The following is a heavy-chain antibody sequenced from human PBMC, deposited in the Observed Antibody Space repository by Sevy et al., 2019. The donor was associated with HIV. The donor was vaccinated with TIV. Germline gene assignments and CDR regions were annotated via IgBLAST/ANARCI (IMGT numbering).Heavy chain of an antibody. CDR1: GFTFSSYW. CDR2: INSDGSST. V-gene: IGHV3-74*01. CDR3: ARRTLGGWELLGSFDI. D-gene: IGHD2-15*01. J-gene: IGHJ3*02. Sequence: WGSLRLSCAASGFTFSSYWMHWVRQAPGKGLVWVSRINSDGSSTLYADSVKGRFTISRDNAKNTLYLQMNSLRADDTAVYYCARRTLGGWELLGSFDIWGQGTMVTVSS.